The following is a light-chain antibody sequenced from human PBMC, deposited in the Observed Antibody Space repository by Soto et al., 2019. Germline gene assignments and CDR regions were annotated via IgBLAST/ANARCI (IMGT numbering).Light chain of an antibody. CDR2: DAS. J-gene: IGKJ1*01. V-gene: IGKV3-15*01. CDR1: QSVSIK. Sequence: DIVMTRSRATLSVSPGERATLSCRAGQSVSIKFALYQHKPGQAPRLLVFDASARATGIPDRFSGSAFETEFTRTITSLQSQQFARYYCQQYNTWPPTCTFGQGTKVDNK. CDR3: QQYNTWPPTCT.